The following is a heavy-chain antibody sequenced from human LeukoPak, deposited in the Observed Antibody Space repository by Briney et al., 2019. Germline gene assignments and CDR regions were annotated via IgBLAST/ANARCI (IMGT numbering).Heavy chain of an antibody. Sequence: SETLSLTCTVSGGSISSYYWSWIRQPPGKGLEWIGYIYYSGSTNYNPSLKSRVTISVDTSKNQFSLKLSSVTAADTAVYYCARLATSSYDILTGYYTDGGHYYGMDVWGQGTTVTVSS. CDR1: GGSISSYY. CDR2: IYYSGST. J-gene: IGHJ6*02. CDR3: ARLATSSYDILTGYYTDGGHYYGMDV. V-gene: IGHV4-59*01. D-gene: IGHD3-9*01.